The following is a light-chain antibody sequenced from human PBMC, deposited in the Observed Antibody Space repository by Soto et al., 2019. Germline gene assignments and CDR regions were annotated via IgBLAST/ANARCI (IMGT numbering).Light chain of an antibody. CDR1: SSDAGGYNY. V-gene: IGLV2-8*01. Sequence: QSVLTQPPSASGSPGQSVTISCTGTSSDAGGYNYVSWYQQHPGKAPKLMIYEVSKRPSGVPDRFSGSKSGNTASLTVSGLQAEDEADYYCSSYAGSNNSLYVFGTGTKVTVL. J-gene: IGLJ1*01. CDR2: EVS. CDR3: SSYAGSNNSLYV.